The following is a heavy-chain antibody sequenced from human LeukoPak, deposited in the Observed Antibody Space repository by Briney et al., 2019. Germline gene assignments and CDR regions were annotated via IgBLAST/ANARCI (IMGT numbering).Heavy chain of an antibody. CDR2: IDYSGATM. D-gene: IGHD3-3*01. J-gene: IGHJ4*02. V-gene: IGHV3-11*01. CDR1: GFTFRDYY. Sequence: GGSLRLSCAASGFTFRDYYMSWIRQAPGKGLDWVSYIDYSGATMYYADSAKGRFTISRDNSKNTLYLQMDSLRAEDTALYYCAKAVCYDFWCFDYWGQGTLVTVSS. CDR3: AKAVCYDFWCFDY.